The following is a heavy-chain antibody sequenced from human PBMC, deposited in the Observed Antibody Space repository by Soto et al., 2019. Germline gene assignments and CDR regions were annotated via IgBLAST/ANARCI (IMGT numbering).Heavy chain of an antibody. Sequence: PGGSLRLSCAASGFAFSDSWMNWVRQAPGKGLEWVASTVPDGGERYYVPSVKGRFTISRDNTKTSLYLQMNSLRVDDTAIYYCARDRGFSSFDLWGQGTLVTVSS. J-gene: IGHJ5*01. CDR2: TVPDGGER. D-gene: IGHD3-10*01. V-gene: IGHV3-7*01. CDR1: GFAFSDSW. CDR3: ARDRGFSSFDL.